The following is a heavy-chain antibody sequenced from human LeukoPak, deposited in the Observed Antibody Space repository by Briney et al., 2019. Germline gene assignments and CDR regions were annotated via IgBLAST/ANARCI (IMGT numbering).Heavy chain of an antibody. CDR2: IYLSGDT. J-gene: IGHJ4*02. CDR1: GDSITNSHW. Sequence: SETLSLTCAVSGDSITNSHWWSWVRQPPGXGLEWIGVIYLSGDTDYNPSLKSRVTISIDKSKNQFSLKLTYVTAADTAVYYCAKDPHTGIAPGYWGQGTLVTVSS. V-gene: IGHV4-4*02. CDR3: AKDPHTGIAPGY. D-gene: IGHD5-18*01.